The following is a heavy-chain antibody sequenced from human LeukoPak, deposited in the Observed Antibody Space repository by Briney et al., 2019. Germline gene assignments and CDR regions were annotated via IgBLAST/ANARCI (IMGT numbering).Heavy chain of an antibody. CDR2: ISGSGGST. CDR3: AKGLRDGYNSGY. CDR1: GFTFSGYA. V-gene: IGHV3-23*01. J-gene: IGHJ4*02. Sequence: PGGSLRLSRAASGFTFSGYAMSWVRQAPGKGLEWVSAISGSGGSTYYADSVKGRFTISRDNSKNTLYLQMNSLRAEDTAVYYCAKGLRDGYNSGYWGQGTLVTVSS. D-gene: IGHD5-24*01.